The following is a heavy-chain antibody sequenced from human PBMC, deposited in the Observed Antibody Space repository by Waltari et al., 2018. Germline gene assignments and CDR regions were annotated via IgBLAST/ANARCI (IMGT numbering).Heavy chain of an antibody. V-gene: IGHV4-31*03. CDR1: GGSISSGGYY. CDR2: IYYRGNS. J-gene: IGHJ5*02. CDR3: ARAPGRSELPKT. D-gene: IGHD3-10*01. Sequence: QVQLQESGPGLVKPSQTLSLTCTVSGGSISSGGYYWSWIRQHPGKGLEWIGDIYYRGNSYYNPSRKRRFTRSVDTSKNQFSLKLSSVTAADTAVYYCARAPGRSELPKTWGQGTLVTVSS.